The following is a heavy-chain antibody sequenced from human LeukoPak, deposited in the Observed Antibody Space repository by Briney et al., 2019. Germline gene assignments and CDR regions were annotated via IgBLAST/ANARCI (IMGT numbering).Heavy chain of an antibody. CDR3: ATTVPGYPDDNLDN. Sequence: PGGSLRLSCAASQFTFSNYWMSWVRQAPGKGLERVAHTSHDGTSNYYADSVKGRFTISRDNAKNSLYLHMNSLRIEDTAVYYCATTVPGYPDDNLDNWGQGTLVTVSS. CDR2: TSHDGTSN. D-gene: IGHD6-19*01. V-gene: IGHV3-7*01. J-gene: IGHJ4*02. CDR1: QFTFSNYW.